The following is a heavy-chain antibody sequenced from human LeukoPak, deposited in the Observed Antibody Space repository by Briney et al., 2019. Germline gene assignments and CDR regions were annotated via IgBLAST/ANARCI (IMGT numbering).Heavy chain of an antibody. CDR2: ISSSGSTI. J-gene: IGHJ4*02. D-gene: IGHD3-22*01. CDR3: ARWDFDSSGYYSFDY. V-gene: IGHV3-48*03. Sequence: GGSLRLSCAASGFTFSSYEMNWVRQAPGKGLEWVSYISSSGSTIYYVDSVKGRFTISRDNAKNSLYLQMNSLRAEDTAVYYCARWDFDSSGYYSFDYWGQGTLVTVSS. CDR1: GFTFSSYE.